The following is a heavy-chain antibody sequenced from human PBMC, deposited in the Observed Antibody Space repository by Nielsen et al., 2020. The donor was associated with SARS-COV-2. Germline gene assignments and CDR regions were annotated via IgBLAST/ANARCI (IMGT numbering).Heavy chain of an antibody. V-gene: IGHV3-11*03. CDR1: GFMVSDSY. CDR2: ISSSGSYT. D-gene: IGHD2-21*01. CDR3: VRFGRIVEVGGGVTFPDVFDV. J-gene: IGHJ3*01. Sequence: GGSLRLSCAASGFMVSDSYMSWIRQTPGKGLEWISYISSSGSYTNYADSVKGRFTISRDNGKNSLHLQMNSLRVEDTAIYFCVRFGRIVEVGGGVTFPDVFDVWGHGTMVTVSS.